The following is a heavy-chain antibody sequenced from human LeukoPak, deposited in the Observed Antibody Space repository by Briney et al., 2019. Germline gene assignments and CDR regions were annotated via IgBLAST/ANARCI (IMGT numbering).Heavy chain of an antibody. CDR3: ARDYGGHFDY. D-gene: IGHD4-23*01. Sequence: PSETLSLTCTVSGGSISSSSYYWGWIRRPPGKGLEWIGSIYYSGSTYYNPSLKSRVTISVDTSKNQFSLKLSSVTAADTAVYYCARDYGGHFDYWGQGTLVTVSS. V-gene: IGHV4-39*02. CDR1: GGSISSSSYY. J-gene: IGHJ4*02. CDR2: IYYSGST.